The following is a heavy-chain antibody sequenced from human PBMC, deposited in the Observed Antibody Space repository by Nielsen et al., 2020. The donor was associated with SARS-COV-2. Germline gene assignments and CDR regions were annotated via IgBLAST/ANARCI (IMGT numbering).Heavy chain of an antibody. CDR1: GGSIESYEHY. D-gene: IGHD3-10*01. Sequence: SETLSLTCSVSGGSIESYEHYWSWIRQSPGKGLEWITYIYHSGSTYYNPSLKSRVSISVDTSKNQFSLNLSSVTAADTAMYYCARYYVSGMYGMDVWGPGTTVTVSS. CDR2: IYHSGST. V-gene: IGHV4-30-4*01. CDR3: ARYYVSGMYGMDV. J-gene: IGHJ6*02.